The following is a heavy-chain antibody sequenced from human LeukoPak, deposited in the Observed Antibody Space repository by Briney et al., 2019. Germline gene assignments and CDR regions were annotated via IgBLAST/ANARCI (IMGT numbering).Heavy chain of an antibody. CDR2: ISYDGSNK. V-gene: IGHV3-30-3*01. Sequence: GGSLRLSCAASGFTFSSHAMHWVRQAPGKGLEWVAVISYDGSNKYYADSVKGRFTIFRDNSKNTLYLQMNSLRAEDTAVYYCARGEPWLVLDYWGQGTLVTVSS. D-gene: IGHD6-19*01. J-gene: IGHJ4*02. CDR1: GFTFSSHA. CDR3: ARGEPWLVLDY.